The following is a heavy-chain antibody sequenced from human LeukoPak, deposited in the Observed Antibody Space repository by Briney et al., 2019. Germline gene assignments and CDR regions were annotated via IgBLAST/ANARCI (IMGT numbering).Heavy chain of an antibody. CDR3: ARDVGSGYSDGFDY. D-gene: IGHD5-12*01. Sequence: ASVKVSCKASGYTFTDYYMHWVRQAPGQGLERMGRINPNSGGTNYAQKFQGRVTMTRDTSISTASMELGRLRSDDTAVYYCARDVGSGYSDGFDYWGQGTLVTVSS. J-gene: IGHJ4*02. CDR1: GYTFTDYY. CDR2: INPNSGGT. V-gene: IGHV1-2*06.